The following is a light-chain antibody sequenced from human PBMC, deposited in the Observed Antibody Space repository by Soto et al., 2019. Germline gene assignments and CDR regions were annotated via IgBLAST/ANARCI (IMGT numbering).Light chain of an antibody. CDR1: RSVGTT. V-gene: IGKV3-15*01. J-gene: IGKJ2*01. CDR2: GAS. Sequence: EMVMTQSPATLSVSPGERVILSCRASRSVGTTLAWYQQKPGQAPRLLIYGASTRATGIPARFSGSGSGTDFTRTINSLQSQDLSIYYYQQYNNWSDMYTFGQGTKLEIK. CDR3: QQYNNWSDMYT.